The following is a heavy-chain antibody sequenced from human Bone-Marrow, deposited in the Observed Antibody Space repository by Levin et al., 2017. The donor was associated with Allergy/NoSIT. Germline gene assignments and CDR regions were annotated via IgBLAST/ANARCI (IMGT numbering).Heavy chain of an antibody. V-gene: IGHV3-7*04. J-gene: IGHJ3*02. CDR1: GFTFSYYW. CDR2: IKHDGSEK. D-gene: IGHD3-10*01. Sequence: GGSLRLSCAASGFTFSYYWMTWVRQAPGKGLELVANIKHDGSEKDYVDSVKGRFTISRDNAKNSLYLQMITLRGEDTGVYYCARAALREVFYAFDIWGQGTMVTVSA. CDR3: ARAALREVFYAFDI.